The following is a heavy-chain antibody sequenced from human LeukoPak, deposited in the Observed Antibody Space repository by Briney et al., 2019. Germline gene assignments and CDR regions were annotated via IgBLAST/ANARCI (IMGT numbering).Heavy chain of an antibody. J-gene: IGHJ4*02. Sequence: SETLSLTCTVSGGSISSSYCSWIRQPPGKGLEWIGYIYHSESTNYNPSLKSRVTISVDTSKNQFSLKLSSVTAADTTVYYCARQAGGTSGPFDYWGQGTLVTVSS. CDR2: IYHSEST. D-gene: IGHD4-23*01. V-gene: IGHV4-59*08. CDR1: GGSISSSY. CDR3: ARQAGGTSGPFDY.